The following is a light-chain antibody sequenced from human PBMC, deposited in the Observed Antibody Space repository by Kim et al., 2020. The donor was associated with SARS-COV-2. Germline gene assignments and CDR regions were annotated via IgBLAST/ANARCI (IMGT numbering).Light chain of an antibody. V-gene: IGKV1-6*01. J-gene: IGKJ1*01. CDR2: ATS. Sequence: ASVGDRGTITCRASQDIRKDLGWYQQKPGRAPNVLIYATSTLRSGVPSRFSGSGSGTDFTLTISSLQPEDFATYFCLQDYKYPPTFGQGTKVDIK. CDR1: QDIRKD. CDR3: LQDYKYPPT.